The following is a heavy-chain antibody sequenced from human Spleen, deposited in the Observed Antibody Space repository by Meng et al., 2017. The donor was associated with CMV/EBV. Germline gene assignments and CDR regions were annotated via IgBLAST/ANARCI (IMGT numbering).Heavy chain of an antibody. CDR3: AKPGGGYGSGSPPPFDY. V-gene: IGHV3-30*18. D-gene: IGHD3-10*01. CDR1: FTCSSYG. Sequence: FTCSSYGMHWVRQAPGKGLEWVAVISYDGSNKYYADAVKGRFTISRDNSKNTLYLQMNSLRAEDTAVYYCAKPGGGYGSGSPPPFDYWGQGTLVTVSS. J-gene: IGHJ4*02. CDR2: ISYDGSNK.